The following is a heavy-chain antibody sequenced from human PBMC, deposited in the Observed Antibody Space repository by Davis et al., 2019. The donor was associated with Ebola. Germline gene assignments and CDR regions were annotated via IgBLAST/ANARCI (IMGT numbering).Heavy chain of an antibody. CDR2: IYPGDSDI. D-gene: IGHD2-8*01. J-gene: IGHJ4*02. CDR1: GYSFTSYW. V-gene: IGHV5-51*01. Sequence: GESLKISCKGSGYSFTSYWISWVRQMPGKGLEWMGIIYPGDSDIRYSPSFEGQVIISVDRSINTAYLQWRSLRASDTAIYYCARQESLYGWSDYWGQGTLVTVSS. CDR3: ARQESLYGWSDY.